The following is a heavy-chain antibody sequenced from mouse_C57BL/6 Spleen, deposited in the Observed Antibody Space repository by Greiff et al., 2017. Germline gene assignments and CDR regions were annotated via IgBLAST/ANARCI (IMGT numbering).Heavy chain of an antibody. V-gene: IGHV1-50*01. D-gene: IGHD1-1*02. CDR2: IDPSDSYT. Sequence: QVQLQQSGAELVKPGASVKLSCKASGYTFTSYWMQWVKQRPGQGLEWIGEIDPSDSYTNYNQKFKGKATLTVDTSSSTAYMQLSSLTSEDSAVYYCARERLGGYWGQGTTLTVSS. CDR1: GYTFTSYW. J-gene: IGHJ2*01. CDR3: ARERLGGY.